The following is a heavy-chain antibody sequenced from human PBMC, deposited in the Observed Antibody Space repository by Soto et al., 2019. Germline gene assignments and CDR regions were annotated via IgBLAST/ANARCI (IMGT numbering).Heavy chain of an antibody. CDR3: ARDRGAARPTESASSGMDV. D-gene: IGHD6-6*01. CDR1: GYTFTSYG. CDR2: ISAYNGNT. V-gene: IGHV1-18*01. Sequence: ASVKVSCKASGYTFTSYGISWVRQAPGQGLEWMGWISAYNGNTNYAQKLQGRVTMTTDTSTSTAYMELRSLRSDDTAVYYCARDRGAARPTESASSGMDVWGQGTTLTVSS. J-gene: IGHJ6*02.